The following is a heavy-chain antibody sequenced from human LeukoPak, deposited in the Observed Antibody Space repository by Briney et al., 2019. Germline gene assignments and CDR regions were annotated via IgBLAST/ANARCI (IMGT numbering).Heavy chain of an antibody. Sequence: QPGRSLRLSCAASGFTFSSYGMHWVRQAPGKGLEWVAIIWYDGSNKYYADSVKGRFTISRDNSKNTLYLQMNSLRAEDTAVYYCAKDGTTVTTLNYFDDWGQGTLVTVSS. CDR3: AKDGTTVTTLNYFDD. V-gene: IGHV3-33*06. CDR1: GFTFSSYG. CDR2: IWYDGSNK. D-gene: IGHD4-17*01. J-gene: IGHJ4*02.